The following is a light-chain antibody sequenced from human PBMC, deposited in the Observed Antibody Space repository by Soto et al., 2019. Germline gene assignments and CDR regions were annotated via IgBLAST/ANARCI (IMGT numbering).Light chain of an antibody. CDR1: ENVYGN. Sequence: EIVMTQSPVTLSVSPGEGASLSCRASENVYGNVAWYQQKPGQAPRLLIYDASTRATDIPARFSGSGSGTEFTLTISSLQSADFAVYYCQQYNNWPRTFGQGTKVDI. J-gene: IGKJ1*01. CDR2: DAS. V-gene: IGKV3-15*01. CDR3: QQYNNWPRT.